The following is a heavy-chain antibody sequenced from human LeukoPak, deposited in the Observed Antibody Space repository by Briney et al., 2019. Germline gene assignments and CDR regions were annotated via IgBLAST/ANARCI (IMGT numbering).Heavy chain of an antibody. Sequence: GGSLRLSCAASGFTFSSYSMNWVRQAPGKGLEWVSYISSSSSTIYYADSVKGRFTISRDNAKSSLYLQMNSLRAEDTAVYYCARDLGNLLYYFDYWGQGTLVTVSS. CDR2: ISSSSSTI. CDR3: ARDLGNLLYYFDY. V-gene: IGHV3-48*04. J-gene: IGHJ4*02. CDR1: GFTFSSYS.